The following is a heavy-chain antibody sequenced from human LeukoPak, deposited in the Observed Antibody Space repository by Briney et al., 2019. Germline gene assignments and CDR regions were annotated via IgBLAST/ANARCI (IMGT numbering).Heavy chain of an antibody. D-gene: IGHD5-24*01. V-gene: IGHV4-30-4*01. CDR1: GGSISSGDYY. CDR2: IYSSGST. J-gene: IGHJ4*02. Sequence: SETLSLTCTVSGGSISSGDYYWSWLRQPPGKGLEWIGYIYSSGSTDYNPSLKGRVTISSDTSKNQFSLHLRGVTAADTAVYYCAREGDGYDYWGQGTLVTVSS. CDR3: AREGDGYDY.